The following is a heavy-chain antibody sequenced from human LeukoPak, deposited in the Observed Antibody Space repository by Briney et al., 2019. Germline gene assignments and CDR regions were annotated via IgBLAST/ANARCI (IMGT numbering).Heavy chain of an antibody. J-gene: IGHJ3*02. D-gene: IGHD2/OR15-2a*01. CDR1: GYTFTGYY. CDR2: INPNSGGT. Sequence: ASVKVSCKASGYTFTGYYIHWVRQAPGQGLEWMGRINPNSGGTNYAQKFQGRVTMTRDTSISTAYMELSRLRSDDTAVYYCATGLTNLLVAFDIWGQGTMVTVSS. CDR3: ATGLTNLLVAFDI. V-gene: IGHV1-2*06.